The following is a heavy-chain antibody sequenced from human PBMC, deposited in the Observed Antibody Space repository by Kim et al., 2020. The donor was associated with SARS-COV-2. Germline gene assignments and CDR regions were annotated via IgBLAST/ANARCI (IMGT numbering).Heavy chain of an antibody. Sequence: ASVKVSCKASGYTFTSYAMNWVRQAPGQGLEWMGWINPNTGNPKYAQGFTGRFVFSLDTSVSTAYLQLSSLKAEDTAVYYCASAPLHYYDSSGYDDAFDIWGQGTMVTVSS. D-gene: IGHD3-22*01. CDR3: ASAPLHYYDSSGYDDAFDI. V-gene: IGHV7-4-1*02. CDR1: GYTFTSYA. CDR2: INPNTGNP. J-gene: IGHJ3*02.